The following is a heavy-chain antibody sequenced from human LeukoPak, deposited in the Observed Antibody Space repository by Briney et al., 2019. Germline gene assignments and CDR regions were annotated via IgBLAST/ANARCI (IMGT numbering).Heavy chain of an antibody. V-gene: IGHV3-7*05. J-gene: IGHJ4*02. CDR2: IKQDGNEK. CDR1: GFTFSTYW. D-gene: IGHD6-19*01. Sequence: PGGSLRLSCAASGFTFSTYWMNWVRQAPGKGLEWVANIKQDGNEKYYVDSVKGRFTISTGNAKNSLYLQMNSLRAEDTAVYYCARGAGWVIDHWGQGTLVTVSS. CDR3: ARGAGWVIDH.